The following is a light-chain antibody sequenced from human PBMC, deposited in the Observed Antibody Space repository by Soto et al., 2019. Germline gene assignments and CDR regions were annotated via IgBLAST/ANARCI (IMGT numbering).Light chain of an antibody. CDR3: QQASSFPLT. J-gene: IGKJ4*01. CDR2: SAS. Sequence: DIQMTQSPSSLSASVGDRVTITCRASQDISNYLAWFQQKPGKAPKLLIYSASSLQSGVPSRFSGRGSGTIFTLTISSLQPEDFASYYCQQASSFPLTFGGGTQVEIE. V-gene: IGKV1-12*01. CDR1: QDISNY.